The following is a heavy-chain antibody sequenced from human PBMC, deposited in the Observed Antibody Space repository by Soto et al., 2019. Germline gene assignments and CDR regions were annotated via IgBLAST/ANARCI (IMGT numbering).Heavy chain of an antibody. Sequence: ASVKVSCKASGYTFTSYAMHWVRQAPGQRLEWMGWINAGNGNTKYSQKFQGRVTITRDTSASTAYMELSSLRSEDTAVYYCAIVDFRSTSCSGYNWFDPWGQGSLVTISS. CDR1: GYTFTSYA. V-gene: IGHV1-3*01. CDR2: INAGNGNT. D-gene: IGHD2-2*01. J-gene: IGHJ5*02. CDR3: AIVDFRSTSCSGYNWFDP.